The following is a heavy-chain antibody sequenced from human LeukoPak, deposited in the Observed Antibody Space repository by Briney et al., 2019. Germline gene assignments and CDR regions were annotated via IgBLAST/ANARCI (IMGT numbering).Heavy chain of an antibody. V-gene: IGHV3-13*01. J-gene: IGHJ4*02. CDR3: ARVSDISVAAYFDY. CDR2: IGTAGDT. D-gene: IGHD6-19*01. CDR1: GFTFSSYD. Sequence: PGGSLRLSCAASGFTFSSYDMHWVRQATGKGLEWVSAIGTAGDTYYPGSVKGRFTISRENAKNSLYLQMNSLRAGDTAVYYCARVSDISVAAYFDYWGQGTLVTVSS.